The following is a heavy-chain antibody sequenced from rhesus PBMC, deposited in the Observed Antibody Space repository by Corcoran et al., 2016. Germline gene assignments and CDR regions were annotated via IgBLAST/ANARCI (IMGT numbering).Heavy chain of an antibody. V-gene: IGHV4-65*01. CDR3: ARGWNGFDY. Sequence: QVQLQESGPGLVKPSETLSLTCAVSGGSVSSSNWWSWVRQPPGKGLEWIGQISGWCGSTYYNPSLQSPIPISTDTSKNQFSLKLSYVTAADTAVYYCARGWNGFDYWGQGVLVTVSS. D-gene: IGHD1-32*01. CDR2: ISGWCGST. CDR1: GGSVSSSNW. J-gene: IGHJ4*01.